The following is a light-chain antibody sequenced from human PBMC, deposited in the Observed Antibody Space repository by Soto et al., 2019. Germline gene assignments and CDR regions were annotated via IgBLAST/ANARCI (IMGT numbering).Light chain of an antibody. CDR1: QSVNNNY. V-gene: IGKV3-20*01. J-gene: IGKJ4*01. CDR2: GPS. Sequence: EIVVTQSPGTLSLSPGERATLSCRASQSVNNNYLAWYQQKPGQAPKLLIYGPSSRATGIPDRFSGSGSGTDFTLTISILAPEDFAVYYCQQFGGSPPVTFGGGTKVEIK. CDR3: QQFGGSPPVT.